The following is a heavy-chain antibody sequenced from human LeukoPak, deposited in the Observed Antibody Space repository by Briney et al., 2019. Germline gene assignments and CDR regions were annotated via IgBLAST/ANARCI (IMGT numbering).Heavy chain of an antibody. CDR1: GFTLSIYW. J-gene: IGHJ3*02. CDR2: IKPGGSEK. V-gene: IGHV3-7*01. CDR3: ARSGGNIYDWALDI. Sequence: PGGSLRLSCAASGFTLSIYWMTWVRQAPGKGLEWVANIKPGGSEKFYLDSLKGRLTISRDNGKNSVYLQMNSLRAEDTAVYYCARSGGNIYDWALDIWGQGTMVTVSS. D-gene: IGHD3-16*01.